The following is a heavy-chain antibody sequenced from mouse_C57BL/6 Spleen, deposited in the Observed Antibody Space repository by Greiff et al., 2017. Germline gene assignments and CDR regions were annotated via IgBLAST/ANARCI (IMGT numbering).Heavy chain of an antibody. Sequence: QVQLQQSGAELARPGASVKLSCKASGYTFTSYGISWVKQRTGQGLEWIGEIYPRSGNTYYNEKFKGKATLTADKSSSTAYMELRSLTAEDSAVYFCARSGSNLCMDYWGQGTSVTVSS. CDR1: GYTFTSYG. CDR2: IYPRSGNT. V-gene: IGHV1-81*01. D-gene: IGHD1-1*01. CDR3: ARSGSNLCMDY. J-gene: IGHJ4*01.